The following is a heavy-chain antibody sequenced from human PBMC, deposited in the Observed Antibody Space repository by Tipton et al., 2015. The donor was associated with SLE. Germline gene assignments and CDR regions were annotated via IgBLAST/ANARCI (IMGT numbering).Heavy chain of an antibody. V-gene: IGHV3-74*01. CDR3: ARRITYYYYYMDV. J-gene: IGHJ6*03. CDR2: INSDGSST. Sequence: SLRLSCAASGFTFSSYWMHWVRQAPGKGLVWVSRINSDGSSTSYADSVKGRFTISRDNAKNTLYLQMNSLRAEDTAVYYYARRITYYYYYMDVWGKGTTVTVSS. CDR1: GFTFSSYW.